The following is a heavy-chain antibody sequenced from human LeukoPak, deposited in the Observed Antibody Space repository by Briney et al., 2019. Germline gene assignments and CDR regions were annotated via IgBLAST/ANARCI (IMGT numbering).Heavy chain of an antibody. CDR1: GFPFSTYW. J-gene: IGHJ4*02. Sequence: GGSLRLSCAASGFPFSTYWMSWVRQAPGKGPEWVANIKHDGTATYYGDSVKGRFTISRDNAKNSLYLQMSSLRVEDTAMFYCAREIVGAHTEFDFWGQGTLVTVSS. D-gene: IGHD1-26*01. CDR3: AREIVGAHTEFDF. V-gene: IGHV3-7*01. CDR2: IKHDGTAT.